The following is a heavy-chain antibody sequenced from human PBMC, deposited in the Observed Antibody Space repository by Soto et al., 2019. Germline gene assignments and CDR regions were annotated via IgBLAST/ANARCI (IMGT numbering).Heavy chain of an antibody. CDR3: ARGKGCSGDSCYSWFDP. CDR2: INAGNGNT. D-gene: IGHD2-15*01. V-gene: IGHV1-3*05. CDR1: GYTFTSYA. Sequence: QVQLVQSGAEEKKPGASVKVSCKASGYTFTSYAIHWVRQAPGQRLEWMGWINAGNGNTKYSQKFQGRVTTTRDTSASTAYMDLSSLKSEDTAVYYCARGKGCSGDSCYSWFDPWGQGTLVTVSS. J-gene: IGHJ5*02.